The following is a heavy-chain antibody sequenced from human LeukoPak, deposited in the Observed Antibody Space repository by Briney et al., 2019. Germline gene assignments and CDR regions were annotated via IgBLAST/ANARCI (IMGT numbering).Heavy chain of an antibody. D-gene: IGHD6-19*01. CDR2: IKQDGSEK. V-gene: IGHV3-7*01. Sequence: GGSLRLSCAASGFTFSSYWMSWVRQAPGKGLEWVANIKQDGSEKYYVDSVKGPFTISRDNAKNSLYLQMNSLRAEDTAVYYCARDEPLQWLAPFDYWGQGTLVTVSS. J-gene: IGHJ4*02. CDR3: ARDEPLQWLAPFDY. CDR1: GFTFSSYW.